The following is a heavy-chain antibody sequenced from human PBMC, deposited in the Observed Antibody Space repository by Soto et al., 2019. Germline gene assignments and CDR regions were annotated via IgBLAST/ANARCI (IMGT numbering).Heavy chain of an antibody. CDR3: AKDRYGDRLSDGMDV. CDR2: ISYDANNK. J-gene: IGHJ6*02. D-gene: IGHD4-17*01. CDR1: GFTFSNFA. Sequence: QVQLVESGGGVVQPGRSLRLSCAASGFTFSNFAMHWVRQAPGKGLEWVAVISYDANNKYYPDSVKGRFTISRDNSQNTLYLQMNSLRAEDTAVYYCAKDRYGDRLSDGMDVWGQGTTVTVSS. V-gene: IGHV3-30*18.